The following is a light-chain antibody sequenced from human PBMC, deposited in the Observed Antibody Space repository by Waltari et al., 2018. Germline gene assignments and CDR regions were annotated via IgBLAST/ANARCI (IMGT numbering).Light chain of an antibody. Sequence: VLTQSPDTLSLSPGERATVSCRASQSLTKRYLAWYQQKPCQAPRLLIYGASSRAAGIPDRFSGSGSGTDFTLTISRLEPEDFAVYYCQQYGSSILYTFGQGTKLEIK. CDR3: QQYGSSILYT. J-gene: IGKJ2*01. CDR2: GAS. V-gene: IGKV3-20*01. CDR1: QSLTKRY.